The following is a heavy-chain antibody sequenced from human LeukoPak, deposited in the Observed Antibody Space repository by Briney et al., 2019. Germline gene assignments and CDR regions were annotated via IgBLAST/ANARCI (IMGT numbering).Heavy chain of an antibody. D-gene: IGHD4-17*01. CDR2: INHSGST. CDR3: ARLPYGEFDY. Sequence: PSETLSLTCAVYGGSFSGYYWSWIRQPPGKGLEWIREINHSGSTNYNPSLKSRVTISVDTSKNQFSLKLSSVTAADTAVYYCARLPYGEFDYWGQGTLVTVSS. CDR1: GGSFSGYY. J-gene: IGHJ4*02. V-gene: IGHV4-34*01.